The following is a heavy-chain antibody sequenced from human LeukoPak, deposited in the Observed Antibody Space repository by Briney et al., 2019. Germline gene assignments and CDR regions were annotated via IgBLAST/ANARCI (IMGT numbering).Heavy chain of an antibody. D-gene: IGHD3-10*01. CDR2: MNPNSGNT. CDR1: GYSFTSYD. Sequence: ASVKVSCKASGYSFTSYDINWVRQATGQGLEWMGWMNPNSGNTGYAQKFQGRVTMTRNTSISTAYMELSSLRSEDTAMYYCARGVYLSITMVRGDLINWFDPWGQGTLVTVSS. CDR3: ARGVYLSITMVRGDLINWFDP. V-gene: IGHV1-8*01. J-gene: IGHJ5*02.